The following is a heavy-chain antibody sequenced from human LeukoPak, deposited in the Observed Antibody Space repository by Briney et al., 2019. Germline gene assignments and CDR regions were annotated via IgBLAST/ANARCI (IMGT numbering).Heavy chain of an antibody. J-gene: IGHJ4*02. CDR2: IHLSGST. CDR1: GGSFSGYY. Sequence: PSETLSLTCAVYGGSFSGYYWSWIRQPPGKGLEWMGEIHLSGSTNYNPSLKSRVTISVDTSKNQFSLKLSSVTAADTAVYYCARGRGRGYSGYVLVDDYWGQGTLVTVSS. D-gene: IGHD5-12*01. CDR3: ARGRGRGYSGYVLVDDY. V-gene: IGHV4-34*01.